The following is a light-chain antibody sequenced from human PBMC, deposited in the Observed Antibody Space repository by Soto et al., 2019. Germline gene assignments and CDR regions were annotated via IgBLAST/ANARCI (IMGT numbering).Light chain of an antibody. CDR1: QSVENY. Sequence: EIALTQSPVTLSLSPGERATLSCRASQSVENYLAWYQQKPGQAPRLLIYDTSNRATGIPARFSGSGSGTEFTLTITSLEPEDFAVYYCQQRKTWLPLTFGQGTRLEIK. CDR2: DTS. J-gene: IGKJ5*01. CDR3: QQRKTWLPLT. V-gene: IGKV3-11*01.